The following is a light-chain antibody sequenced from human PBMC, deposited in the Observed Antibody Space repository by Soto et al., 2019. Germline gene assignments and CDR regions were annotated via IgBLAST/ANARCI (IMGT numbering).Light chain of an antibody. CDR1: QSVSSSY. CDR3: QQYGSSPLT. Sequence: EIVLTQSPGTLSLSPGERATLSCRASQSVSSSYLAWYQQKPGQAPRLLIYGASSRATGIPDRFSGSGSGTDFTLTISRLVSEEFAVYYCQQYGSSPLTFGGGTKVEIK. V-gene: IGKV3-20*01. J-gene: IGKJ4*01. CDR2: GAS.